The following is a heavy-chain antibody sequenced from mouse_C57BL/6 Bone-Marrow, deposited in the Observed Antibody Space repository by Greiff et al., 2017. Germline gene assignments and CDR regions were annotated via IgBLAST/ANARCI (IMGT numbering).Heavy chain of an antibody. CDR2: INPGSGGT. V-gene: IGHV1-54*01. J-gene: IGHJ1*03. Sequence: QVQLQQSGAELVRPGTSVKVSCKASGYAFTNYLIEWVNQRPGQGLEWIGVINPGSGGTNYNEKFKGKATLTADKSSSTAYMQLSSLTSEDSAVYFCAREGADYYGSSSWYFDVWGTGTTVTVSS. CDR1: GYAFTNYL. D-gene: IGHD1-1*01. CDR3: AREGADYYGSSSWYFDV.